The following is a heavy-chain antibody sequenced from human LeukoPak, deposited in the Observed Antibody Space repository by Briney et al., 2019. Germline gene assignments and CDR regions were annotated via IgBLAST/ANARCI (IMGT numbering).Heavy chain of an antibody. CDR2: IYYSGST. J-gene: IGHJ4*02. CDR1: GGSISSYY. CDR3: AGNYGDYAPNDY. Sequence: ETLSLTCTVSGGSISSYYWSWIRQPPGKGLEWIGYIYYSGSTNYNPSLKSRVTISVDTSKNQFSLKLSSVTAADTAVYYCAGNYGDYAPNDYWGQGTLVTVSS. V-gene: IGHV4-59*01. D-gene: IGHD4-17*01.